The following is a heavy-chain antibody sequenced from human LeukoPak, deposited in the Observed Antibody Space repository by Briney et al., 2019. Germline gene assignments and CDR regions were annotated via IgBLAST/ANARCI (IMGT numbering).Heavy chain of an antibody. CDR2: ISGSGSTI. J-gene: IGHJ6*04. Sequence: GGSLRLSCAASGFTFSSYAMSWVRQAPGKGLEWVSAISGSGSTIYYADSVKDRFTISRDNAKNSLYLQMNSLRAEDTVVYYCAELGITMIGGVWGKGTTVTISS. D-gene: IGHD3-10*02. V-gene: IGHV3-23*01. CDR3: AELGITMIGGV. CDR1: GFTFSSYA.